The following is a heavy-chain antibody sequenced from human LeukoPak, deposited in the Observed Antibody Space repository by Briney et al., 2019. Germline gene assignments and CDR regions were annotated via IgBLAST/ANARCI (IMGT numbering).Heavy chain of an antibody. Sequence: GGSLRLTCAASGFTFDDYGMSWVRQAPGKGLEWVSGINWNGGSTGYADPVKGRFTISRDNAKNSLYLQMNSLRAEDTALYHCARGGPRIAMDQWRQGTRDTVSS. J-gene: IGHJ1*01. V-gene: IGHV3-20*01. CDR2: INWNGGST. CDR1: GFTFDDYG. D-gene: IGHD5-18*01. CDR3: ARGGPRIAMDQ.